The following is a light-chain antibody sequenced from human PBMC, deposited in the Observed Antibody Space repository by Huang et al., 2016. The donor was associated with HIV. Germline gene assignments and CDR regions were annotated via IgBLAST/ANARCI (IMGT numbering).Light chain of an antibody. Sequence: DIQMTQSPSSLSASVGDRVTITYQASQDISNYLNWYQQKPGKAPKHLLYDASNFETGVSSRFSGSGSGTDFTFTISSLQPEDIATYYCQQYDNLPRFTFGPGTKVDIK. CDR2: DAS. CDR1: QDISNY. V-gene: IGKV1-33*01. J-gene: IGKJ3*01. CDR3: QQYDNLPRFT.